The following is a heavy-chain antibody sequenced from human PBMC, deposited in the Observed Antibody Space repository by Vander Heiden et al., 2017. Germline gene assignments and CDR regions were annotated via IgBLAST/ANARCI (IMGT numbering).Heavy chain of an antibody. Sequence: EWMGIINPSGGSTSYAQKFQGRVTMTRDTSTSTVYMELSSLRSEDTAVYYCARWRLLRIAARPEYYGMDVWGQGTTVTVSS. V-gene: IGHV1-46*01. CDR3: ARWRLLRIAARPEYYGMDV. CDR2: INPSGGST. D-gene: IGHD6-6*01. J-gene: IGHJ6*02.